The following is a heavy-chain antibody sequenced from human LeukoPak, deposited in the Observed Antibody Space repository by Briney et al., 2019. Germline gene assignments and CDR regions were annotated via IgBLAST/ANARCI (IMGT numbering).Heavy chain of an antibody. Sequence: PGGSLRLSCVASGFTFNSYWMHWVRQAPGKGLVGVSRINIDGGSITYADSVKGRFTVSRDNAKNTLYLQMDGLRADDTAVYYCAGARAAYSWFDPWGQGTLVTVSS. CDR2: INIDGGSI. CDR3: AGARAAYSWFDP. J-gene: IGHJ5*02. V-gene: IGHV3-74*01. CDR1: GFTFNSYW. D-gene: IGHD2-15*01.